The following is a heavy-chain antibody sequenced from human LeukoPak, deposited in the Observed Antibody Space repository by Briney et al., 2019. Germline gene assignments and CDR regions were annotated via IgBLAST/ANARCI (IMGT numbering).Heavy chain of an antibody. V-gene: IGHV3-30-3*01. D-gene: IGHD2-21*02. CDR2: ISYDGSNK. Sequence: GGSLRLSCAASGFTFSSYAMHWVRQAPGKGLEWVAVISYDGSNKYYADSVKGRFTISRDNAKNSLYLQMNSLRAEDTALYYCAKDISGGDDAFDIWGQGTMVTVSS. J-gene: IGHJ3*02. CDR3: AKDISGGDDAFDI. CDR1: GFTFSSYA.